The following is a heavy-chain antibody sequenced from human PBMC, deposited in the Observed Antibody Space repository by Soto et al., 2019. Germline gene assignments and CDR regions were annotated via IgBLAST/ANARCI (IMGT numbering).Heavy chain of an antibody. CDR3: ARGAYRAYYTDV. D-gene: IGHD3-16*02. J-gene: IGHJ6*03. CDR1: GFTFSNYW. CDR2: IKFDGSTT. Sequence: EVQLVESGGGLVQPGGSLRLSCAASGFTFSNYWMHWVRQGPGKGLVWVSRIKFDGSTTTYADSVKGRFTISRDNAENTVYLQMSSLGAEDTAVYYCARGAYRAYYTDVWGKGTTVSVSS. V-gene: IGHV3-74*01.